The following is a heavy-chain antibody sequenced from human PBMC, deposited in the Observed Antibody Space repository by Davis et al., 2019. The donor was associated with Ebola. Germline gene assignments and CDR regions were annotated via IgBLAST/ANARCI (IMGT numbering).Heavy chain of an antibody. V-gene: IGHV4-34*01. J-gene: IGHJ5*02. CDR2: INHSGRT. D-gene: IGHD3-22*01. CDR1: GGSFSGNY. CDR3: SREGRSGYSNSFDP. Sequence: MPSETLSLTCAVYGGSFSGNYCSWIRQPQGKGLEWIGEINHSGRTNYNPSLKSRVTISVDTSKNQFSLKMSSVTAADTAVYFCSREGRSGYSNSFDPWGPGTLVTVSS.